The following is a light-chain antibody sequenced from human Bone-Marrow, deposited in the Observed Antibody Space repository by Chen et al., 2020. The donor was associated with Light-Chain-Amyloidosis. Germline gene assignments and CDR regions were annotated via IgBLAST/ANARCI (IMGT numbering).Light chain of an antibody. Sequence: QSLLTQPPSASGTPWQRVTISCSGRRSNSGSNTVNWYQQFPGTAPKVLIYSHTQRPSGVPDRFSGSTSGTSASLASSGLQSDDEAEYCCAAWDDSLDGWVFGGGTKLTGL. V-gene: IGLV1-44*01. CDR2: SHT. CDR1: RSNSGSNT. J-gene: IGLJ3*02. CDR3: AAWDDSLDGWV.